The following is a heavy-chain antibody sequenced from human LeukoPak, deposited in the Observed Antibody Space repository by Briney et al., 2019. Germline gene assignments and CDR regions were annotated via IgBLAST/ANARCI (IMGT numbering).Heavy chain of an antibody. J-gene: IGHJ3*01. V-gene: IGHV3-48*03. CDR3: ARDLRPYSGYDNMALDL. Sequence: PGGSLRLSCAASGFTFSSYEMNGVRQAPGKGLEGVSYISSSGSTIYYADSVKGRFTISRDNAKNSLYLQMNSLRAEDTAVYYCARDLRPYSGYDNMALDLWGQGTMVTVSS. CDR2: ISSSGSTI. CDR1: GFTFSSYE. D-gene: IGHD5-12*01.